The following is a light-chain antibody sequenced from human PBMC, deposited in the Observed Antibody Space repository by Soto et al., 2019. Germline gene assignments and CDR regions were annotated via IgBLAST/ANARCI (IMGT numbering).Light chain of an antibody. CDR3: QQDNNWPPYT. J-gene: IGKJ2*01. CDR2: GSS. Sequence: EIVMTQSPATLSVSPGERATLSCRASQSVSSNLAWYQQKPGQAPRLLIYGSSTRATGIPARFSGSGSGTAFTHTISSLQSEDSAVYYCQQDNNWPPYTLGKGTKLEIK. V-gene: IGKV3-15*01. CDR1: QSVSSN.